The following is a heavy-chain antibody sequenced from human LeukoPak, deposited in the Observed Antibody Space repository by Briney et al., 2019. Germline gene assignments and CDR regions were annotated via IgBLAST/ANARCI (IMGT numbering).Heavy chain of an antibody. V-gene: IGHV3-23*01. Sequence: PGGSLRLSCAASGFTFSSYAMSWVRQAPGKGLEWVSAISGSGGSTYYADSVKGRFTISRDNSKNTLYLQMNSLRAEDTAVYYCAKARGYSSSWYVLEYYFDYWGQGTLVTVSS. CDR3: AKARGYSSSWYVLEYYFDY. D-gene: IGHD6-13*01. CDR2: ISGSGGST. CDR1: GFTFSSYA. J-gene: IGHJ4*02.